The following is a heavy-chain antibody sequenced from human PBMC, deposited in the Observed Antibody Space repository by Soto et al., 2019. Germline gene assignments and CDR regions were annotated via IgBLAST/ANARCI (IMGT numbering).Heavy chain of an antibody. J-gene: IGHJ4*02. V-gene: IGHV3-15*07. Sequence: SVSNAWMNWVRQAPGKGLEWVGRIKSKTDGGTTDYAAPVKGRFTISRDDSKNTLYLQMNSLKTEDTAVYYCTTDGLYLGGFGYWGQGTLVTVSS. CDR1: SVSNAW. D-gene: IGHD2-2*02. CDR2: IKSKTDGGTT. CDR3: TTDGLYLGGFGY.